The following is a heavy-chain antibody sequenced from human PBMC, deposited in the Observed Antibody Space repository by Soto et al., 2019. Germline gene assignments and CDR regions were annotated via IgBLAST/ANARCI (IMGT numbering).Heavy chain of an antibody. CDR3: ARVRGVGYYYGMDV. D-gene: IGHD3-10*01. Sequence: EVQLLESGGGLVQPGGSLRLSCEASGFSFTNYAMSWARRAPGKGLEWVSGISGSGGSTYYADSVKGRFTISRDNSKNTLFLQMNSLRAEDTAVYYCARVRGVGYYYGMDVWGQGTTVTVSS. J-gene: IGHJ6*02. CDR1: GFSFTNYA. CDR2: ISGSGGST. V-gene: IGHV3-23*01.